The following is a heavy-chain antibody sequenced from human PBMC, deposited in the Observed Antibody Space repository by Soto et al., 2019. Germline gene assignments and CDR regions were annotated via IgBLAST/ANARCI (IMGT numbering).Heavy chain of an antibody. CDR3: ARDLRKYYYDSSGYYGGDWFDP. D-gene: IGHD3-22*01. J-gene: IGHJ5*02. V-gene: IGHV3-48*02. CDR2: ISSSSSTI. CDR1: GFTFSSYS. Sequence: EVQLVESGGGLVQPGGSLRLSCAASGFTFSSYSMNWVRQAPGKGLEWVSYISSSSSTIYYADSVKGRFTISRDNAKNSLYLHMNSLRDEDTAVYYCARDLRKYYYDSSGYYGGDWFDPWGQGTLVTVSS.